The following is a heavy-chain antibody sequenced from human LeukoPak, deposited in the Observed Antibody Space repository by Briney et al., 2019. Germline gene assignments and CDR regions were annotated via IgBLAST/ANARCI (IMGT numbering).Heavy chain of an antibody. V-gene: IGHV4-34*01. D-gene: IGHD3-3*01. CDR1: GGSFTGYY. J-gene: IGHJ4*02. CDR2: INHRGST. CDR3: ARVITTFGVPGPPDY. Sequence: SETLSLTCAVYGGSFTGYYWSWIRQPPGKGLEWIGEINHRGSTNYSPSFQGQVTISADTSISTTYLQWSSLKASDTAFYYCARVITTFGVPGPPDYWGQGTLVTVSS.